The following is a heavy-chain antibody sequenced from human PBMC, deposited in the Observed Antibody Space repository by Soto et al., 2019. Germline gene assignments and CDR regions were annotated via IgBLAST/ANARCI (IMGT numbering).Heavy chain of an antibody. CDR3: ASSTPDYYDSSGYYSLGTFDI. CDR2: ISSSGSTI. V-gene: IGHV3-11*01. CDR1: GFTFSDYY. D-gene: IGHD3-22*01. Sequence: PVGSLRLSCAASGFTFSDYYMSWIRQAPGKGLEWVSYISSSGSTIYYADSVKGRFTISRDNAKNSLYLQMNSLRAEDTAVYYCASSTPDYYDSSGYYSLGTFDIWGQGTMVTVSS. J-gene: IGHJ3*02.